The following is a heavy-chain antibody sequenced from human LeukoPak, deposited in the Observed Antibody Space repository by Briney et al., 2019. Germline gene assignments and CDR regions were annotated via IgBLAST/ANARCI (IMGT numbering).Heavy chain of an antibody. CDR1: GGSLNSGGYY. CDR2: ISHTGST. J-gene: IGHJ4*02. Sequence: PSQTLSLTCTVSGGSLNSGGYYWSWIRQHPGKGLEWIAYISHTGSTYHNPSLKRRVAMSLDASQNQFSLKLSSVTAADSAVYYCAGLDTSVSPDFHHWGQGTLVTVSS. CDR3: AGLDTSVSPDFHH. V-gene: IGHV4-31*03. D-gene: IGHD5-18*01.